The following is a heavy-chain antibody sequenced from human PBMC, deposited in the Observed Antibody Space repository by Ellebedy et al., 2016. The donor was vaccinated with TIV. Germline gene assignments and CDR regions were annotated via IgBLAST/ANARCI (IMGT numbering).Heavy chain of an antibody. CDR1: GFTFSSYA. V-gene: IGHV3-23*01. D-gene: IGHD3-10*01. CDR3: TRDVAVKAKRD. CDR2: LSSSGRST. J-gene: IGHJ4*02. Sequence: PGGSLRLSCVGSGFTFSSYAMTWVRQAPGKGLDWVSSLSSSGRSTYYADYVKGRFTIARDNSKNTLDLQMNSLRAEDTAVYYCTRDVAVKAKRDWGQGTLVTVSS.